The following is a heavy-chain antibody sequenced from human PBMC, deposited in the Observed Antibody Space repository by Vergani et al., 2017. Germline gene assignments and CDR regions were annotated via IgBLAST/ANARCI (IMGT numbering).Heavy chain of an antibody. V-gene: IGHV3-23*01. Sequence: EVQLLESGGGLVQPGGSLRLSCAASGFTFSSYAMSWVRQAPGKGLEWVSVISGSGGSTYYADSVQGRFTISRDNSKNTLELQMNSLRAEDTAVYYCAKGSSHDYGDYGYYYYYMDVWGKGTTVTVSS. CDR3: AKGSSHDYGDYGYYYYYMDV. CDR2: ISGSGGST. D-gene: IGHD4-17*01. CDR1: GFTFSSYA. J-gene: IGHJ6*03.